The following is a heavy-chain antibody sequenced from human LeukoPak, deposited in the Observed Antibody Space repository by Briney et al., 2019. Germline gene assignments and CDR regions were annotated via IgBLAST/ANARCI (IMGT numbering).Heavy chain of an antibody. CDR3: AKEGDGDYFDY. Sequence: GGSLRLSCAASGFTFSNYAMSWVRQAPGKGLEWVSDISGSGGSTNYADSVKGRFTISRDNSKNTLYLQMNSLRAEDTAVYYCAKEGDGDYFDYWGQGTLVTVSS. V-gene: IGHV3-23*01. CDR2: ISGSGGST. CDR1: GFTFSNYA. J-gene: IGHJ4*02. D-gene: IGHD3-16*01.